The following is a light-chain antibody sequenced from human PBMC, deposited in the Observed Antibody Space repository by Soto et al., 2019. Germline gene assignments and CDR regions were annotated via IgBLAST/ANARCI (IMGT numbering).Light chain of an antibody. Sequence: DIQMTQSPSTLSASVGDRVTITCRASQSISSWLAWYQQKPGKATKPLIYKASSLESGVPSRFSGSGSGTEFTLTISSLQPDDFATYYCQQYNSYSFTFGPGTKVDIK. CDR1: QSISSW. CDR3: QQYNSYSFT. V-gene: IGKV1-5*03. J-gene: IGKJ3*01. CDR2: KAS.